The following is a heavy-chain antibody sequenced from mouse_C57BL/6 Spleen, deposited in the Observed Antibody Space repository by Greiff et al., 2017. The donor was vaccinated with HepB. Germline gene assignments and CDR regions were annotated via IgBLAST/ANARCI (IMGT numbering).Heavy chain of an antibody. J-gene: IGHJ2*01. D-gene: IGHD1-1*02. CDR1: GYTFTDYN. CDR2: INPNNGGT. V-gene: IGHV1-22*01. Sequence: EVQLQQSGPELVKPGASVKMSCKASGYTFTDYNMHWVKQSNGKSLEWIGYINPNNGGTSYNQKFKGKATLTVNKSSSTAYMELRSLTSEDSAVYYCAHYGQYDFDYWGQGTTLTVSS. CDR3: AHYGQYDFDY.